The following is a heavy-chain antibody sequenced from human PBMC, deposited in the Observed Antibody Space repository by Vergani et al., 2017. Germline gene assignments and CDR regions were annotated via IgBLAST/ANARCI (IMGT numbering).Heavy chain of an antibody. CDR1: GFNFPSFT. D-gene: IGHD6-19*01. V-gene: IGHV3-23*04. CDR3: AKVGRSEVAGALGAFDI. CDR2: LSASDRRT. J-gene: IGHJ3*02. Sequence: EAYLVQSGGGLVTPGGSLRLSCAASGFNFPSFTMNWVRQAPGRGLEWVSTLSASDRRTNYADSVKGRFTISRDNSKNTLFLHMNSLRPEDTAVYYCAKVGRSEVAGALGAFDIWGQGTMVTVSS.